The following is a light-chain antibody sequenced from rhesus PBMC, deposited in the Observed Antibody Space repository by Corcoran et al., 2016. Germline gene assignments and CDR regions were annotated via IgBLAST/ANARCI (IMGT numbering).Light chain of an antibody. CDR1: QSLLDSEDGYTY. CDR2: GVS. V-gene: IGKV2-104*01. J-gene: IGKJ4*01. CDR3: MQPLDFPRS. Sequence: DTVLTQTPLSLPVTLGEPASISCRSSQSLLDSEDGYTYLEWYLQKPGQFPQIWIYGVSKRASVVPERVSGGGADNDVTMKISRVEAEDVWIYYCMQPLDFPRSFGGGTKVEIK.